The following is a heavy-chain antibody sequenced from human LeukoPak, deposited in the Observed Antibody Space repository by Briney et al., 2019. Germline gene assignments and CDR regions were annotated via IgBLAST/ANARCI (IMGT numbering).Heavy chain of an antibody. Sequence: GGSLRLSCAASGFTFSSYGMHWVRQAPGKGLEWVAVISYDGSNKYYADSVKGRFTISRDNSKNTLYLQMNSLRAEDTAVYYCAKDRVLYSHGYVFDNWGQGTLVTVSS. D-gene: IGHD5-18*01. J-gene: IGHJ4*02. CDR2: ISYDGSNK. V-gene: IGHV3-30*18. CDR3: AKDRVLYSHGYVFDN. CDR1: GFTFSSYG.